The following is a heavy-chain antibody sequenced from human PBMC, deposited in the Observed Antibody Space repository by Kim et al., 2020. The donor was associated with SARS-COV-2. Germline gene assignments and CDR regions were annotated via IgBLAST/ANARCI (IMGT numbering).Heavy chain of an antibody. D-gene: IGHD2-15*01. CDR2: ISSGGMTK. Sequence: GGSLRLSCAASGFIFSSYEMNWVRQAPGKGLEWVSYISSGGMTKYYADSVKGRFTISRDNAKNSVYLQMNSLRAEDTAVYYCARTGSGGGNYFDYWGQGNLVTVSS. CDR3: ARTGSGGGNYFDY. J-gene: IGHJ4*02. CDR1: GFIFSSYE. V-gene: IGHV3-48*03.